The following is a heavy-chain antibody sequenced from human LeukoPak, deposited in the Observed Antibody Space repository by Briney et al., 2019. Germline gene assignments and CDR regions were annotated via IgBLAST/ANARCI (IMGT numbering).Heavy chain of an antibody. CDR1: GLTISPYA. CDR3: ARVRALSERYFDY. D-gene: IGHD1-26*01. Sequence: PGRSLRLSCAASGLTISPYAMHWVRQAPGKGLEWVAVISCDGNNIFYADSVKGRFTISRDNSKNTLYLQMNSLRPEDTAVYYCARVRALSERYFDYWGQGTLVTVSS. V-gene: IGHV3-30-3*01. J-gene: IGHJ4*02. CDR2: ISCDGNNI.